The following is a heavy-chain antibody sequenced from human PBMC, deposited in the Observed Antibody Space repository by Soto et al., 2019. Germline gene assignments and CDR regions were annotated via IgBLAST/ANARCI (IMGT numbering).Heavy chain of an antibody. V-gene: IGHV3-23*01. Sequence: EVQLLESGGGLVQPGGSLRLSCAASGFTFSSYAMSWVRQAPGKGLEWVSAISGSGGSTYYADSVKGRFTISRDNSKNTLYLQLNSLRAEDTAVYYCAKGWAGVDRNLRSYPTGDYWGQGTLVTVSS. D-gene: IGHD1-26*01. CDR1: GFTFSSYA. CDR3: AKGWAGVDRNLRSYPTGDY. J-gene: IGHJ4*02. CDR2: ISGSGGST.